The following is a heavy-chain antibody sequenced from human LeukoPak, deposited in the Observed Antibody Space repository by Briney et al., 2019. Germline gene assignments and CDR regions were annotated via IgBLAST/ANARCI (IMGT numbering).Heavy chain of an antibody. J-gene: IGHJ4*02. CDR2: MSSSSSYI. Sequence: GGSLRLSCAASGFTFSSYSMNWVRQARGKGLECVSSMSSSSSYIYYAASVKGRFTISRDNAKNSLYLKMNSLKGEATAVYYCARDAPAVGYCSSTSCYTDCWRQGSLVTVSS. V-gene: IGHV3-21*01. CDR1: GFTFSSYS. CDR3: ARDAPAVGYCSSTSCYTDC. D-gene: IGHD2-2*02.